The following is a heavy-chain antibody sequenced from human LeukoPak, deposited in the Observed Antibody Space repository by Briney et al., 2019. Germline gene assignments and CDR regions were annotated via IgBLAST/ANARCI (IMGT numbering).Heavy chain of an antibody. CDR2: ISGSGGST. Sequence: PGRSLRLSCAPAGFTFSSYAMSWVRQAPGKGLEWVSAISGSGGSTYYAHSVKGRFTISRDNSKNTLYLQMNSLRAEDTAVYYCAKGRYGDYAAMDYWGQGTLVTV. CDR3: AKGRYGDYAAMDY. J-gene: IGHJ4*02. V-gene: IGHV3-23*01. D-gene: IGHD4-17*01. CDR1: GFTFSSYA.